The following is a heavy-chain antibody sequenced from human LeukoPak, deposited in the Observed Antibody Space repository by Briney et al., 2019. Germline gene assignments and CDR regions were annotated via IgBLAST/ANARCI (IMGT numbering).Heavy chain of an antibody. CDR2: IYPGDSGT. V-gene: IGHV5-51*01. CDR3: ARRRYCNSTSCYEGAFDI. D-gene: IGHD2-2*01. J-gene: IGHJ3*02. CDR1: AFRFTTYW. Sequence: GDSLKISCQGSAFRFTTYWIAWVRQLPGKGLEWMGIIYPGDSGTRYSPSFQGQVTMSADKSISTAYLQWSSLKASDTAIYYCARRRYCNSTSCYEGAFDIWGQGTMVTVSS.